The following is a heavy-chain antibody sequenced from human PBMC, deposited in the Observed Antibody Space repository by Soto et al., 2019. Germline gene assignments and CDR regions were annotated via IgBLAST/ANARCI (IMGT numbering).Heavy chain of an antibody. V-gene: IGHV3-23*01. CDR3: AKDGAYNESNDHWYCYL. Sequence: GGSLRLSCAASAFTFSSYAMTWVRQALGKGLEWVSAITGSGANTHYVDSVKGRFTISIDNSKNTLYLQRNSLRAAATVVYYSAKDGAYNESNDHWYCYLWGRDTL. J-gene: IGHJ2*01. CDR2: ITGSGANT. CDR1: AFTFSSYA. D-gene: IGHD1-26*01.